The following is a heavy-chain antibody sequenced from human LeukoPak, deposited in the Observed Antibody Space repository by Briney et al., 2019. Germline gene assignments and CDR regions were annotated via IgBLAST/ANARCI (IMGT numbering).Heavy chain of an antibody. V-gene: IGHV3-33*01. Sequence: PGRSLRLSCSASGFIFRDYGIHWVRQAPGKGLEWVAIVYSDGSKEYYSDSVRGRFTVSRDNFKDTAFLQMNSLRSEDTAVYYCATDRAWYLDSWGQGTLVTVSS. CDR1: GFIFRDYG. CDR2: VYSDGSKE. D-gene: IGHD6-13*01. CDR3: ATDRAWYLDS. J-gene: IGHJ4*02.